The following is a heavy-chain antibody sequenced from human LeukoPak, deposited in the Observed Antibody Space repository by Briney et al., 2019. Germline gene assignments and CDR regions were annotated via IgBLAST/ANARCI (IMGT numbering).Heavy chain of an antibody. CDR2: IKSKTDGGTT. J-gene: IGHJ6*03. Sequence: GGSLRLSCAASGFTFSNAWMSWVRQAPGKGLEWVGRIKSKTDGGTTDYAAPVKGRFTISRDDSKNTLYLQMNSLKTEDTAVYYCTTFEQQLVRNYYYYYMDVRGKGTTVTVSS. CDR3: TTFEQQLVRNYYYYYMDV. V-gene: IGHV3-15*01. D-gene: IGHD6-13*01. CDR1: GFTFSNAW.